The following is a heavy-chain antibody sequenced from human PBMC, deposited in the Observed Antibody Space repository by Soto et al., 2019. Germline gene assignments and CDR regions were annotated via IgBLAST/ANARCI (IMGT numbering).Heavy chain of an antibody. CDR3: ARSWVTGKGGIDV. V-gene: IGHV1-18*01. Sequence: ASVKVSCKASGYTFTSYAMHWVRQAPGQGLEWMGWINGYTGNTNYAQKLQGRVTMTTDTSTNTAYLDLWTLISDDTAVYYCARSWVTGKGGIDVWGQGTTVSVSS. CDR2: INGYTGNT. CDR1: GYTFTSYA. D-gene: IGHD3-16*01. J-gene: IGHJ6*02.